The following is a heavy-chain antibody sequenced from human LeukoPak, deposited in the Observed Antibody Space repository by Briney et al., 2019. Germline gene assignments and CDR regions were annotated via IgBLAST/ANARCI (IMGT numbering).Heavy chain of an antibody. CDR2: IGTSGDA. CDR3: AKGAAYSTTGRPYYFDY. Sequence: GGSLRLSCVASGFTFTRFDMHWVRQPPGKSLQRVSSIGTSGDAYSLESVKGRFSISRDDAANSLHLQMSSLRADDTAVYYCAKGAAYSTTGRPYYFDYWGQGILVTVSS. CDR1: GFTFTRFD. J-gene: IGHJ4*02. D-gene: IGHD2/OR15-2a*01. V-gene: IGHV3-13*01.